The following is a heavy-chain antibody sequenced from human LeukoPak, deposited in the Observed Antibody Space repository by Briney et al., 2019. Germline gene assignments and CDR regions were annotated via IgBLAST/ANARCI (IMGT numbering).Heavy chain of an antibody. CDR3: ARECDYVWGSYRYTQSLFDY. CDR2: INPNSGGT. D-gene: IGHD3-16*02. J-gene: IGHJ4*02. Sequence: ASVKVSCKTSGYTFTCYYIHWVRQAPGQGLEWMGGINPNSGGTNYAQKFQGRGTMTTATSISTVYMELSSLTSDDTAMYYGARECDYVWGSYRYTQSLFDYWGQGTRVAVSP. V-gene: IGHV1-2*02. CDR1: GYTFTCYY.